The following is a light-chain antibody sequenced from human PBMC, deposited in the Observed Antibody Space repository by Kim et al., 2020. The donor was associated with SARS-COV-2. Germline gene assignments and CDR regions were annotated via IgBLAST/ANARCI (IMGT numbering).Light chain of an antibody. J-gene: IGKJ5*01. CDR1: QSVDSY. CDR3: QQRSNWPIT. Sequence: LSPGERATLSCRASQSVDSYLSWYQQRPGRAPRLLIYDASNRATGIPARFSGSGSGTDFTLTISSLEPEDFAVYYCQQRSNWPITFGQGTRLEIK. V-gene: IGKV3-11*01. CDR2: DAS.